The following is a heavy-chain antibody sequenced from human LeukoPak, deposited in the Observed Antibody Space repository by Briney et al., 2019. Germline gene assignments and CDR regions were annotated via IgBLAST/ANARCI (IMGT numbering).Heavy chain of an antibody. CDR1: GFIFRSNP. Sequence: GGSLRLSCAASGFIFRSNPMSWVRQAPGKGLEWVSAITSGGDKTYYGDSVKGRFTISRDNSKNTLSLQMNSLRPEDTAVYYCAKENPVGGTNYFDYWGQGTLVTVSS. J-gene: IGHJ4*02. D-gene: IGHD1-26*01. CDR3: AKENPVGGTNYFDY. CDR2: ITSGGDKT. V-gene: IGHV3-23*01.